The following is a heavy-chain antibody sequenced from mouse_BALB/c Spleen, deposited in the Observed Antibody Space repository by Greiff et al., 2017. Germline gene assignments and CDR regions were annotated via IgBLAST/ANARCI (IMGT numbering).Heavy chain of an antibody. CDR3: ARDPFYGNYAMDY. Sequence: EVQLVESGGGLVQPGGSLKLSCAASGFTFSSYGMSWVRQTPDKRLELVATINSNGGSTYYPDSVKGRFTISRDNAKNTLYLQMSSLKSEDTAMYYCARDPFYGNYAMDYWGQGTSVTVSS. CDR2: INSNGGST. J-gene: IGHJ4*01. CDR1: GFTFSSYG. D-gene: IGHD2-10*01. V-gene: IGHV5-6-3*01.